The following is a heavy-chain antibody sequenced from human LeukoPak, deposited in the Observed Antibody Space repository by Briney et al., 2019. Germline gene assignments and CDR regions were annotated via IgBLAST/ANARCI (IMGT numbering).Heavy chain of an antibody. CDR1: GYTFTSYY. V-gene: IGHV1-46*01. D-gene: IGHD4-17*01. CDR2: INPSGGST. J-gene: IGHJ6*03. Sequence: ASVKVSCKASGYTFTSYYMHWVRQAPGQGLEWMGIINPSGGSTSYAQKFQGGVTMTRDTSTSTVYMELSSLRSEDTAVYYCARGDYGDQYYMDVWGKGTTVTVS. CDR3: ARGDYGDQYYMDV.